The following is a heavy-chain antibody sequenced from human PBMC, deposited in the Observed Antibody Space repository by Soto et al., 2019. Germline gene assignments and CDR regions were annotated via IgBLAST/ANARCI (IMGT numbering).Heavy chain of an antibody. CDR2: ISGSGGST. J-gene: IGHJ4*02. D-gene: IGHD2-2*01. CDR1: GFTFSSYA. Sequence: GWSLRLSCAASGFTFSSYAMSWVRQAPGKGLEWVSAISGSGGSTYYADSVKGRFTISRDNSKNTLYLQINSLRAEDTAVYYCANAPDLAAMMEFVDYWGQGTLVTVSS. CDR3: ANAPDLAAMMEFVDY. V-gene: IGHV3-23*01.